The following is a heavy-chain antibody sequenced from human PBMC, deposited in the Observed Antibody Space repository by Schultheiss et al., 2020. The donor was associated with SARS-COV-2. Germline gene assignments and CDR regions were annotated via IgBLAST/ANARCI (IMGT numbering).Heavy chain of an antibody. CDR2: ISYDGSNK. Sequence: GGSLRLSCAASGFTFSSYSMNWVRQAPGKGLEWVAVISYDGSNKYYADSVKGRFTISRDNSKNTLYLQMSSLRAEDTAVYYCVKGIVATIGNWFDPWGQGTLVTVSS. V-gene: IGHV3-30*18. CDR1: GFTFSSYS. D-gene: IGHD5-12*01. CDR3: VKGIVATIGNWFDP. J-gene: IGHJ5*02.